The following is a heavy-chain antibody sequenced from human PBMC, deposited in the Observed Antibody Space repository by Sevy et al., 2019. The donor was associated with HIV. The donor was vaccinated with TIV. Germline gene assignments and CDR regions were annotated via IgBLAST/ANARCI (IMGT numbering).Heavy chain of an antibody. CDR3: ATLGRNLTFGGVIAEYYFDY. CDR2: FDPEDGET. CDR1: GYTLTELS. J-gene: IGHJ4*02. V-gene: IGHV1-24*01. Sequence: ASVKVSCKVSGYTLTELSMHWVRQAPGKGLEWMGGFDPEDGETIYAQKFKGRVTMTEDTSTDTAYMELSSLRSEDTAVYYCATLGRNLTFGGVIAEYYFDYWGQGTLVTVSS. D-gene: IGHD3-16*02.